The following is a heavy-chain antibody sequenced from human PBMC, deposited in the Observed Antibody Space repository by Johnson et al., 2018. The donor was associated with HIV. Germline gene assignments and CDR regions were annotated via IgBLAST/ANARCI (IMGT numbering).Heavy chain of an antibody. CDR3: ARGVEGVGYGRGENAFDI. J-gene: IGHJ3*02. CDR1: GCTFSSYD. Sequence: MQLVESGGGLVQPGGSLRLSCAASGCTFSSYDMHWVRQATGKGLEWVSTIGPAGDTYYPGSVKGRFTISRENAKNSLHLQMNSLRAGDTAVYYCARGVEGVGYGRGENAFDIWGQGTMVTVSS. CDR2: IGPAGDT. D-gene: IGHD4-17*01. V-gene: IGHV3-13*01.